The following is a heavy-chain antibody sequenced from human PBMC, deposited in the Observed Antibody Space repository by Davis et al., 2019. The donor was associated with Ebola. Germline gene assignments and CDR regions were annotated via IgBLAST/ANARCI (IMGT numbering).Heavy chain of an antibody. CDR3: ARHPFYGSGSYRYYYYGMDV. Sequence: SETLSLTCTVSGGSISSSSYYWGWIRQPPGKGLEWIGSIYYSGSTYYNPSLKSRVTISVDTSKNQFSLKLSSVTAADTAVYYCARHPFYGSGSYRYYYYGMDVRGQGTTVTVSS. V-gene: IGHV4-39*01. CDR2: IYYSGST. CDR1: GGSISSSSYY. D-gene: IGHD3-10*01. J-gene: IGHJ6*02.